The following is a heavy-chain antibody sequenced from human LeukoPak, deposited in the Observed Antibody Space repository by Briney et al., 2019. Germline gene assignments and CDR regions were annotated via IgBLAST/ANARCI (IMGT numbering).Heavy chain of an antibody. V-gene: IGHV3-23*05. CDR2: VSGRDTST. Sequence: GASLRLSCAASGFTFSNYAMSWVRQAPGKGLEWVSAVSGRDTSTYYTDSVKGRFTISRDNSKNTLYLQMNSLSAEDTAIYYCAKWGDYDVLSGYYDSDYWGQGTLVTVSS. J-gene: IGHJ4*02. CDR3: AKWGDYDVLSGYYDSDY. D-gene: IGHD3-9*01. CDR1: GFTFSNYA.